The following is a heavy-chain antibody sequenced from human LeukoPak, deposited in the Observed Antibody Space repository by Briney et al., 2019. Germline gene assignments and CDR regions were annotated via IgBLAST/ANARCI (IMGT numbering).Heavy chain of an antibody. Sequence: GGSLRLSCAASGFTFSSYSMNWVRQAPGKGLEWVSSISSSSSHIYYADSVKGRFTISRDNAKNSLYLQMNSLRAEDTAVYYCARDWHHSSGCLDYWGQGTLVTVSS. V-gene: IGHV3-21*01. D-gene: IGHD6-19*01. CDR1: GFTFSSYS. CDR2: ISSSSSHI. CDR3: ARDWHHSSGCLDY. J-gene: IGHJ4*02.